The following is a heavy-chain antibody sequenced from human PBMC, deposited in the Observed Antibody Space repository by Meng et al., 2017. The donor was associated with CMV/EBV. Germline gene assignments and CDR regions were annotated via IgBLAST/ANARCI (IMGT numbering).Heavy chain of an antibody. CDR3: ARPYRIFGVVPLMDV. CDR1: GGSVSSGSYY. CDR2: IYYSGST. J-gene: IGHJ6*02. Sequence: GSLRLSCTVSGGSVSSGSYYWSWIRQPPGKGLEWIGYIYYSGSTNYNPSLKSRVTISVDTSKNQFSLKLSSVTAADTAVYYCARPYRIFGVVPLMDVWGQGTTVTVSS. D-gene: IGHD3-3*02. V-gene: IGHV4-61*01.